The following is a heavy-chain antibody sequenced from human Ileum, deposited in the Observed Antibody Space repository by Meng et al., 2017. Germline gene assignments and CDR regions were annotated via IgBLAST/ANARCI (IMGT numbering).Heavy chain of an antibody. CDR2: VSTYNDDT. CDR1: GYTFTPTTYG. Sequence: QVQLVQSGAQVKKPGASVKVSCKASGYTFTPTTYGISWMRQAPGQGLEWMGWVSTYNDDTNHVQKFQDRVTMTTDTSTSTVYMELRSLRSDDTAVYYCARDQIGDYVWDYWGQGTLVTVSS. CDR3: ARDQIGDYVWDY. J-gene: IGHJ4*02. D-gene: IGHD4-17*01. V-gene: IGHV1-18*01.